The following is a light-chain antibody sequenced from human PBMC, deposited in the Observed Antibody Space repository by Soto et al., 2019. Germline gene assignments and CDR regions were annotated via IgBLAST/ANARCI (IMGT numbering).Light chain of an antibody. V-gene: IGKV3-20*01. CDR2: GAS. CDR1: QSISNY. CDR3: QQYGTAPPRYT. J-gene: IGKJ2*01. Sequence: TQSPSSLSASVGDRVTITCRASQSISNYLTWYQQKPGQAPRLLIYGASKSATGIPDRFSGSGSGTDFTLTVSRLEPEDFAVYYCQQYGTAPPRYTFGQGTKLEIK.